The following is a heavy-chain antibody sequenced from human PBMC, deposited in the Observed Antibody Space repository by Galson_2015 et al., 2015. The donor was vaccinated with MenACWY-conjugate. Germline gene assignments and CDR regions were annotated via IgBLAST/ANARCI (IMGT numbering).Heavy chain of an antibody. CDR1: GYTFSGYY. CDR3: ARDYSSSSGAFDY. V-gene: IGHV1-2*04. J-gene: IGHJ4*02. CDR2: INPNSGGT. Sequence: SVKVSCKASGYTFSGYYMHWVRQAPGQGLEWMGWINPNSGGTNYAQKFQGWVTMTRDTSISTAYMELSRLRSDDTVVYYCARDYSSSSGAFDYWGQGTLVTVSS. D-gene: IGHD6-6*01.